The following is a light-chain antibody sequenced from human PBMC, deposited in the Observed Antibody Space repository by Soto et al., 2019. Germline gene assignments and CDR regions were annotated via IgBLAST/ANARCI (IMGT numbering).Light chain of an antibody. V-gene: IGKV4-1*01. Sequence: DIVMTQSPDSLAVSLGERATFNCNSSQTILHNSNKKNYLAWYQQKPGQSPKLLLYCASTRESGVPDRFSGSGSGTVFTLTISSLQAEDVAVYYCQQYYSPPLPFGGGTKVEIK. CDR3: QQYYSPPLP. J-gene: IGKJ4*01. CDR2: CAS. CDR1: QTILHNSNKKNY.